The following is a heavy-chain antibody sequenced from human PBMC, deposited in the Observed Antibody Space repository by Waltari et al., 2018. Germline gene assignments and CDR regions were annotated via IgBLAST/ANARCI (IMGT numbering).Heavy chain of an antibody. D-gene: IGHD1-1*01. Sequence: EVQVLESGGGLAQPGGSLRLSCAASGFTFRNYAMRWVRQAPGKGLECVAGINSGGDSKAYVDSVKGRFTISRDNSKNTLYLQMNSLRVEDTALYYCARGINESFEPWGQGTLVTVSS. CDR1: GFTFRNYA. V-gene: IGHV3-23*01. CDR2: INSGGDSK. J-gene: IGHJ5*02. CDR3: ARGINESFEP.